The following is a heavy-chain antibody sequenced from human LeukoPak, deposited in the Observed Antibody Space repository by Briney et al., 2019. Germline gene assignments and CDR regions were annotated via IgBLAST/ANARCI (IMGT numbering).Heavy chain of an antibody. D-gene: IGHD6-6*01. J-gene: IGHJ6*03. CDR1: GYTFTSYD. CDR2: MNPNSGNT. V-gene: IGHV1-8*01. Sequence: ASVKVSCKASGYTFTSYDINWVRQATGPGLEWMGWMNPNSGNTGYAQKFQGRVTMTRNTSISTAYMELSSLRSEDTAVYYCARGPAIAARRNYYYYMDVWGKGTTVTVSS. CDR3: ARGPAIAARRNYYYYMDV.